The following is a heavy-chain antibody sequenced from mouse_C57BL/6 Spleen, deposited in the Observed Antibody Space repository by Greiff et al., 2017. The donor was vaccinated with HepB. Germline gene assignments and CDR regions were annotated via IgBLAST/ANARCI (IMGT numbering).Heavy chain of an antibody. Sequence: QVQLQQPGAELVRPGTSVKLSCKASGYTFTSYWMHWVKQRPGQGLEWIGVIDPSDSYTNYNQKFKGKATLTVDTSSSTAYMQLSSLTSEDSAVYYCARKGTVGGMDYWGQGTSVTVSS. CDR1: GYTFTSYW. D-gene: IGHD1-1*01. V-gene: IGHV1-59*01. CDR2: IDPSDSYT. CDR3: ARKGTVGGMDY. J-gene: IGHJ4*01.